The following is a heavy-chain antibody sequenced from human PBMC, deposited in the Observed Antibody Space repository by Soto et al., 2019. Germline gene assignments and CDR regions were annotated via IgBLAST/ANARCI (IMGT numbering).Heavy chain of an antibody. J-gene: IGHJ4*02. Sequence: GGSLRRSCAASGFTFSSYSMNWVRQAPGKGLEWVSYISRSSSTIYYADSVKGRFTISRDNAKNSLYLQMNSLRDEDTAVYYCARALSGYDSSGGWGQGTLVTVSS. V-gene: IGHV3-48*02. CDR2: ISRSSSTI. CDR1: GFTFSSYS. D-gene: IGHD3-22*01. CDR3: ARALSGYDSSGG.